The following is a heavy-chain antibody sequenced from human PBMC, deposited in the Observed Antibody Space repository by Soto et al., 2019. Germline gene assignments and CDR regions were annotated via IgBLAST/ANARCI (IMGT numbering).Heavy chain of an antibody. CDR2: IYYSGST. Sequence: SETLSLTCTVSGGSIRGNHWSWIRQPPGKGLEWIGYIYYSGSTSYNPSLKSRVTISVDTSKNQFSLKLSSVTAADTAVYYCARRSRGGYETLYYFDYWGQGTLVTVSS. CDR1: GGSIRGNH. J-gene: IGHJ4*02. V-gene: IGHV4-59*01. CDR3: ARRSRGGYETLYYFDY. D-gene: IGHD5-12*01.